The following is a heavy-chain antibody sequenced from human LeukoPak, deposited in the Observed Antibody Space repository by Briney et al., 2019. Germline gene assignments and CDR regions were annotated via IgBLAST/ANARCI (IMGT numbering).Heavy chain of an antibody. CDR1: GYTFTGYY. V-gene: IGHV1-2*02. CDR3: ARGPDYDLLTGYPDYYYYSMDV. J-gene: IGHJ6*03. Sequence: GASVKVSCKASGYTFTGYYMHWVRQAPGQGLEWMGWINPNSVATNYAQKFQGRVTMTRDTSISTAYMELSRLRSEDTAVYYCARGPDYDLLTGYPDYYYYSMDVWGKGTTVTVSS. D-gene: IGHD3-9*01. CDR2: INPNSVAT.